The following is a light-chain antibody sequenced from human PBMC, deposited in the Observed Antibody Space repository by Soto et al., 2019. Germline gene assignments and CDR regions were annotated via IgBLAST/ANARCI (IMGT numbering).Light chain of an antibody. CDR1: QSVSSTY. Sequence: EIVLTQSPGTLSLSPGERATLSCRASQSVSSTYLAWYQQKPGQAPRPLIYGAFTRATGIPDRFSGSWSGTDFTLTISRLEPEDFAVYYFQQYGFPPMYTFGQGTRLEIK. CDR3: QQYGFPPMYT. CDR2: GAF. V-gene: IGKV3-20*01. J-gene: IGKJ2*01.